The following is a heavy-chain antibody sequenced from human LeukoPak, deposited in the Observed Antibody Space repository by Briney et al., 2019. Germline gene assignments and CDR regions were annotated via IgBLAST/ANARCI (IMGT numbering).Heavy chain of an antibody. CDR1: GYCFTSYW. V-gene: IGHV5-51*01. CDR2: SYPGDSDT. CDR3: ARLTPFHYYDSSGYPPFDY. Sequence: GESLKISCKGSGYCFTSYWIGWVRQMPGKGLEWMGISYPGDSDTRYSPSFQGQVTISADKSISTAYLQWSSLKASDTAMYYCARLTPFHYYDSSGYPPFDYWGQGTLVTVSS. D-gene: IGHD3-22*01. J-gene: IGHJ4*02.